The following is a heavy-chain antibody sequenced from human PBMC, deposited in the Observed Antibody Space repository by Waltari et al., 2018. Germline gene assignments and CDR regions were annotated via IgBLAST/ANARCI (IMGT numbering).Heavy chain of an antibody. J-gene: IGHJ6*02. V-gene: IGHV4-34*01. CDR3: AGGSVSGIAAALQYYYYGMDV. CDR2: INHSGST. Sequence: QVQLQQWGAGLLKPSETLSLTCAVYGGSFSGYYWSWIRQPPGQGLEWIGEINHSGSTNYNPSLKVRVTISVDTAKNQFSLKLSSVTAADTAVYYCAGGSVSGIAAALQYYYYGMDVWGQGTTVTVSS. CDR1: GGSFSGYY. D-gene: IGHD6-13*01.